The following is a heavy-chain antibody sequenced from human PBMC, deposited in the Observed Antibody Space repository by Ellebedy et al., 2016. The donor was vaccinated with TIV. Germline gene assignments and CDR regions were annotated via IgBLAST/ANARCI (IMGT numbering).Heavy chain of an antibody. Sequence: GESLKISCAASGFSFRSYWMSWVRQAPGKGLEWVADIYQDGSVQYYLDSVKGRFTISRDNAINSLFLQMNSLSAGDTAVYYCARRGSYGDYAVQVNSWFDSWGRGTLVTVSS. D-gene: IGHD4-17*01. CDR2: IYQDGSVQ. CDR3: ARRGSYGDYAVQVNSWFDS. V-gene: IGHV3-7*01. CDR1: GFSFRSYW. J-gene: IGHJ5*01.